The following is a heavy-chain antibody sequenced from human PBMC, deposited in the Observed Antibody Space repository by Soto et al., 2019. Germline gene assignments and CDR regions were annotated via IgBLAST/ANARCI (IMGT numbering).Heavy chain of an antibody. CDR1: GFSFNKYA. CDR2: ISYDGSNK. V-gene: IGHV3-30*18. Sequence: GGSLRLSCAASGFSFNKYAMHWVRQVPGKGLEWVAVISYDGSNKYYVDSVKGRFTISRDNSKNTLNLQMNSLRAEDTAVYYCAKVYDYGDYEDYYYYGMDVWGQGIPGHRLL. CDR3: AKVYDYGDYEDYYYYGMDV. J-gene: IGHJ6*02. D-gene: IGHD4-17*01.